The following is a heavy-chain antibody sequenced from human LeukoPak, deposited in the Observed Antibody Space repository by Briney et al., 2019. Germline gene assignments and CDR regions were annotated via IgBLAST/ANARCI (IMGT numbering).Heavy chain of an antibody. CDR1: GFAFSSYW. Sequence: GGSLRLSCAASGFAFSSYWMSWVRQAPGKGLGWVANIKQDGSEKYYVDSVKGRFTISRDNAKNSLYLQMNSLRAEDTAVYYCARDFNYGDFDYWGQGTLVTVSS. D-gene: IGHD4-17*01. CDR2: IKQDGSEK. J-gene: IGHJ4*02. V-gene: IGHV3-7*05. CDR3: ARDFNYGDFDY.